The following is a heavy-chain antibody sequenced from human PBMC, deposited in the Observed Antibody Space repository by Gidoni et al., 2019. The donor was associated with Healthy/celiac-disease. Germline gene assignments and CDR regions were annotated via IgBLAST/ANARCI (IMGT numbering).Heavy chain of an antibody. CDR1: GYTFTSYG. V-gene: IGHV1-18*01. J-gene: IGHJ3*02. D-gene: IGHD2-21*02. CDR3: ARDWGNIVVVTATPAFDI. CDR2: ISAYNGNT. Sequence: QVQLVQSGAEVKKPGASVQVSCKASGYTFTSYGISWVRQAPGQGLEWMGWISAYNGNTNYAQKLQGRVTMTTDTSTSTAYMELRSLRSDDTAVYYCARDWGNIVVVTATPAFDIWGQGTMVTVSS.